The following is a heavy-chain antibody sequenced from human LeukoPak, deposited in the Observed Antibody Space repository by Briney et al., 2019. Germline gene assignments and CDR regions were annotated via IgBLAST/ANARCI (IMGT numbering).Heavy chain of an antibody. D-gene: IGHD6-19*01. CDR1: GFTFSDFY. Sequence: GGSLRLSCAASGFTFSDFYMSWIRQAPGKRLEWISYISSSGGTIYYGDSVKGRFTISRDNAKNSLYLQMDSLRAEDTAVYYCARDMNGWYLGDVFDIWGQGTMVTVSS. CDR2: ISSSGGTI. V-gene: IGHV3-11*04. CDR3: ARDMNGWYLGDVFDI. J-gene: IGHJ3*02.